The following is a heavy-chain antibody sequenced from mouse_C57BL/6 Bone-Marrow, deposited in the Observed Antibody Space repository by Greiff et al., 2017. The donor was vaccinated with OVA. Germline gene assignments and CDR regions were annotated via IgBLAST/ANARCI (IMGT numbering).Heavy chain of an antibody. Sequence: QVQLQQSGAELARPGASVKLSCKASGYTFTSYGISWVKQRTGQGLEWIGEIYPRSGHTYYNEQFKGKATLTADKSSSTAYMELRSLTSVDSAVYFCARGDTVVAPYWCFDVWGTGTTVTVSS. J-gene: IGHJ1*03. V-gene: IGHV1-81*01. CDR3: ARGDTVVAPYWCFDV. CDR2: IYPRSGHT. CDR1: GYTFTSYG. D-gene: IGHD1-1*01.